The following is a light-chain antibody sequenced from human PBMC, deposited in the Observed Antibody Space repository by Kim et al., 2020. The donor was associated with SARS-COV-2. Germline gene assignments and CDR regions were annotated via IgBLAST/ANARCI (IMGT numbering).Light chain of an antibody. J-gene: IGLJ2*01. V-gene: IGLV3-19*01. Sequence: SSELTQDPAVSVALGQTVRITCQGDSLRSYYASWYQQKPGQAPVLVIYAKNNRPSGIPDRFSGSSSGNTASLTITGAQAEDEADYYCNSRDSSGTLVVFGGRTQLTVL. CDR2: AKN. CDR1: SLRSYY. CDR3: NSRDSSGTLVV.